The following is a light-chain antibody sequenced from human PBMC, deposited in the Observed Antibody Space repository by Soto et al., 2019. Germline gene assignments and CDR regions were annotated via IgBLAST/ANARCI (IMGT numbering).Light chain of an antibody. J-gene: IGLJ2*01. V-gene: IGLV1-40*01. CDR1: GSNIGAGYD. CDR3: QSYDSSLSGVV. CDR2: TNI. Sequence: QLVLTQPPSVSGAPGQRVTISCTGSGSNIGAGYDVHWYQHLPGTAPKLLIYTNINRPSGVPDRFSASKSGTSASLAITGLQAGDEADYYCQSYDSSLSGVVFGGGTKVTVL.